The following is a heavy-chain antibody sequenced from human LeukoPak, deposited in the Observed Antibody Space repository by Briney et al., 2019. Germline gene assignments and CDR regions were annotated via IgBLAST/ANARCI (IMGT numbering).Heavy chain of an antibody. J-gene: IGHJ4*02. Sequence: GGSLRLSCAASGFTFSSSAMSWVRQAPGKGLEWVSSISGSGGSTYYADSVKGRFTISRDNSKNTLYLQMNSLKTEDTAVYYCTRDPFSELWFDYWGQGTLVTVSS. V-gene: IGHV3-23*01. CDR2: ISGSGGST. D-gene: IGHD5-18*01. CDR1: GFTFSSSA. CDR3: TRDPFSELWFDY.